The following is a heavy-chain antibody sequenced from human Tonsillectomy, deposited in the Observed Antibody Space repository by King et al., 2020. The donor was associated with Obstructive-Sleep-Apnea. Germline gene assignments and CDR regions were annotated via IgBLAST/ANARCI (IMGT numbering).Heavy chain of an antibody. CDR1: GGSISSGGYY. Sequence: VQLQESGPGLVKPSQTLSLTCTVSGGSISSGGYYWSWIRQHPGKGLEWIGYIYYSGSTYYNPSLKSRVTISVETSKNQFSLKLSSVTAADTAVYYCAGVGTALEWLPNYYYGMDVWGQGTTVTVSS. J-gene: IGHJ6*02. CDR2: IYYSGST. CDR3: AGVGTALEWLPNYYYGMDV. V-gene: IGHV4-31*03. D-gene: IGHD3-3*01.